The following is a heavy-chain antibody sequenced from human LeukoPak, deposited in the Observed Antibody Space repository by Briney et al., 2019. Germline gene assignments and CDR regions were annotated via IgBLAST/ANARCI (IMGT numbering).Heavy chain of an antibody. J-gene: IGHJ6*02. Sequence: GGSLRLSCAASGFTVSSNYMSWVRQAPGKGLEWVSVIYSGGSTYYADSVKGRFIISRDNSKNTLYLQMNSLRAEDTAVYYCATSYYYYGMDVWGQGTTVTVSS. CDR1: GFTVSSNY. V-gene: IGHV3-66*02. CDR2: IYSGGST. CDR3: ATSYYYYGMDV.